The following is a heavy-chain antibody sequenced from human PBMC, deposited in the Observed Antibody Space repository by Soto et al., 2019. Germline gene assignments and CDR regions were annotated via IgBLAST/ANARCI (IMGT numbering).Heavy chain of an antibody. D-gene: IGHD3-10*01. Sequence: QVQLQESGPGLVTPSGTVSLTCDVSSGSINSNHWWSWVRQSPGKGLEWIGEIHRNEISNYNPSLKSRVTITIDASSNLFSLRLNSVTAADTAVFYCARGTRPVWYGGGYFELWGRGTLVIVSS. J-gene: IGHJ2*01. CDR1: SGSINSNHW. CDR3: ARGTRPVWYGGGYFEL. V-gene: IGHV4-4*02. CDR2: IHRNEIS.